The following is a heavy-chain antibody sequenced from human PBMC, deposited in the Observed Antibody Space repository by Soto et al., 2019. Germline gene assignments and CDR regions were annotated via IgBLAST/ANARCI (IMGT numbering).Heavy chain of an antibody. CDR1: GFTFSSYG. D-gene: IGHD6-19*01. V-gene: IGHV3-30*18. CDR3: ANVFSSGWYYY. Sequence: GGSLRLSCAASGFTFSSYGMHWVRQAPGKGLEWVAVISYDGSNKYYADSVKGRFTISRDNSKNTLYLQMNSLRAEDTAVYYCANVFSSGWYYYWGQGTLVTVSS. J-gene: IGHJ4*02. CDR2: ISYDGSNK.